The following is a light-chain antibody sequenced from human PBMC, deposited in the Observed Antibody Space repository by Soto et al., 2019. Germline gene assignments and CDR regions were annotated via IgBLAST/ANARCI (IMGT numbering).Light chain of an antibody. Sequence: AIRMTQSPASLSASTGDRVTITCRASQGISSYLAWYQQKPGKAPKLLIYAASTLQSGVPSRFSGSGSGTDFTLTISSLQTEDFATYFCQQSNSSPPTFGGGTKVDIK. V-gene: IGKV1-8*01. CDR1: QGISSY. CDR3: QQSNSSPPT. CDR2: AAS. J-gene: IGKJ4*01.